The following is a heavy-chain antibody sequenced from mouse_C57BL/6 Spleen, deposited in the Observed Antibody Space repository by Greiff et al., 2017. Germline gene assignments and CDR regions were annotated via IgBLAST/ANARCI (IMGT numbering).Heavy chain of an antibody. V-gene: IGHV5-6*02. CDR1: GFTFSSYG. J-gene: IGHJ2*01. CDR2: ISSGGSYT. D-gene: IGHD1-1*01. Sequence: EVKVEESGGDLVKPGASLKLSCAASGFTFSSYGMSWVRQTPDKRLEWVATISSGGSYTYYPHSVKGRFTISRDNAKKTLYLQMSSLKAEDTAMYYCVRDYYGSSPCYFDYWGQGTTLTVSS. CDR3: VRDYYGSSPCYFDY.